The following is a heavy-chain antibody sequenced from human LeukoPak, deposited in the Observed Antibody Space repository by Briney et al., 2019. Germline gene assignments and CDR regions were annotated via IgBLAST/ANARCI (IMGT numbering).Heavy chain of an antibody. V-gene: IGHV4-59*01. J-gene: IGHJ3*02. CDR3: ARGCAWKSDYYYDSSGYSNDSFDI. D-gene: IGHD3-22*01. CDR2: IYYSGST. Sequence: SETLSLTCTVSGGSISSYYWSWIRQPPGKGLEWIGYIYYSGSTNYNPSLKSRVTISVDTSKNQFSLKLSSVTAADTAVYYCARGCAWKSDYYYDSSGYSNDSFDIWGQGTMVTVSS. CDR1: GGSISSYY.